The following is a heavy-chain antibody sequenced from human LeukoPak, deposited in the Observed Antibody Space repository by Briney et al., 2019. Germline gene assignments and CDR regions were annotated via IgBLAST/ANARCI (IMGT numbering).Heavy chain of an antibody. Sequence: ASVKVSCKVSGYTLTELSMHWVRQAPGKGLEWMGDFDPEDGETIYAQKFQGRVTMTEDTSTDTAYMELSSLRSEDTAVYYCATGRLDSSGWHNWFDPWGQGTLVAVSS. CDR2: FDPEDGET. J-gene: IGHJ5*02. V-gene: IGHV1-24*01. CDR3: ATGRLDSSGWHNWFDP. CDR1: GYTLTELS. D-gene: IGHD6-19*01.